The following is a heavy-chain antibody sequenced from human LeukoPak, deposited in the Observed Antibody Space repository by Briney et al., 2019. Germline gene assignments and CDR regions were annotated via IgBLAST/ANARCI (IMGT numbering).Heavy chain of an antibody. V-gene: IGHV3-48*01. CDR3: ARALGYCSSASCYYFDN. D-gene: IGHD2-2*01. J-gene: IGHJ4*02. CDR2: ISSRSSTI. CDR1: GSTFSSYA. Sequence: PGGSLRLSCAASGSTFSSYAMHWVRQAPGKGLEWVSYISSRSSTIYYADSVKGRFTISRDNAKNSLYLQMNSLRAEDTAVYYCARALGYCSSASCYYFDNWGQGTLVTVSS.